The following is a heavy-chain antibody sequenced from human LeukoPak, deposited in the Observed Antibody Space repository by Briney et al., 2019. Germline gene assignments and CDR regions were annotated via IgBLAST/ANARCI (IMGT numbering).Heavy chain of an antibody. CDR1: GGSFRGYY. Sequence: SETLSLTCAVYGGSFRGYYWSWIRQPPGKGLEWIGEINHSGSTNYNPSLKSRVTISVDTSKNQFSLKLSSVTAADTAVYYCARDRNSGSYYDWFDPWGQGTLVTVSS. CDR2: INHSGST. V-gene: IGHV4-34*01. D-gene: IGHD1-26*01. CDR3: ARDRNSGSYYDWFDP. J-gene: IGHJ5*02.